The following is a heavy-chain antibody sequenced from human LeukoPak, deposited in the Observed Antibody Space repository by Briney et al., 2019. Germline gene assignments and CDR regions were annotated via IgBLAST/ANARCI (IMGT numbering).Heavy chain of an antibody. CDR2: IYYSGST. CDR1: GGSISSYY. Sequence: PSGTLSLTCTVSGGSISSYYWSWIRQPPGKGLEWIGYIYYSGSTNYNPSLKSRVTISVDTSKNQFSLKLSSVTAADTAVYYCARGGDYYDSSAEGWFDPWGQGTLVTVSS. J-gene: IGHJ5*02. V-gene: IGHV4-59*01. CDR3: ARGGDYYDSSAEGWFDP. D-gene: IGHD3-22*01.